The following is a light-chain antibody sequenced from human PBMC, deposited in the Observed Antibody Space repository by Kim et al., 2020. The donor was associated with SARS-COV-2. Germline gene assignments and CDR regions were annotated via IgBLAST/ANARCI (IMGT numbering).Light chain of an antibody. V-gene: IGLV3-19*01. CDR1: SLRSYY. Sequence: SSELTRDPAVSVALGQTVRITCQGDSLRSYYATWYQQKPGQAPIPVIYGKNNRPSGIPDRFSGSSSGNTASLTITGTQAGDEADYYCNSRDSNDYVVFGG. J-gene: IGLJ2*01. CDR3: NSRDSNDYVV. CDR2: GKN.